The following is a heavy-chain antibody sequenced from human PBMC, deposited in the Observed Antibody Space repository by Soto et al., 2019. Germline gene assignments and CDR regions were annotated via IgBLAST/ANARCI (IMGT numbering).Heavy chain of an antibody. CDR1: GGTFSSYA. V-gene: IGHV1-18*01. J-gene: IGHJ3*02. D-gene: IGHD3-22*01. Sequence: ASVKVSCKASGGTFSSYAISWVRQAPGQGLVWMGWISAYNGNTNYAQKLQGRVTMTTDASTSTAYMELRSLRSDDTAVYYCAREGDSSGYLAFDIWGQGTMVTVSS. CDR2: ISAYNGNT. CDR3: AREGDSSGYLAFDI.